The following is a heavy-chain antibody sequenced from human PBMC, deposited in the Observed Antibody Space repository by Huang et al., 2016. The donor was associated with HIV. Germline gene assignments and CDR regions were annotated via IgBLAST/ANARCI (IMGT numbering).Heavy chain of an antibody. D-gene: IGHD3-22*01. CDR3: ATVEYYDASGPQRGYFDN. Sequence: QVQLVQSGAEVKKPGSSVKVSCKASGGSFRNFAIGWVRQAPGQGLEWMGRIIPTLGTANYARNVKNRVTITADESTNTAYMDLSSLRSEDTAVYYCATVEYYDASGPQRGYFDNWGQGTVVTVSS. J-gene: IGHJ4*02. V-gene: IGHV1-69*11. CDR2: IIPTLGTA. CDR1: GGSFRNFA.